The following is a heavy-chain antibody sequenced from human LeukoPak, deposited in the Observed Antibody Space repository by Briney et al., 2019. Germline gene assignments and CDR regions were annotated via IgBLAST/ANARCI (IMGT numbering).Heavy chain of an antibody. J-gene: IGHJ6*03. D-gene: IGHD3-10*01. CDR1: GYTFTSYG. V-gene: IGHV1-18*01. CDR2: ISAYNGNT. CDR3: ARGAGLYYGSGSYYNKTPFYYYYYMDV. Sequence: ASVKVSCKASGYTFTSYGISWVRQAPGQGLEWMGWISAYNGNTNYAQKLQGRVTMTTDTSTSTAYMELSSLRSEDTAVYYCARGAGLYYGSGSYYNKTPFYYYYYMDVWGKGTTVTISS.